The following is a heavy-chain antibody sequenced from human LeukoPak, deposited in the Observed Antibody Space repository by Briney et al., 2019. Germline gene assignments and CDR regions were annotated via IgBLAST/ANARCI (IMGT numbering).Heavy chain of an antibody. CDR1: GYTFTSYG. Sequence: ASVKVSCKASGYTFTSYGISWVRQAPGQGLEWMGWISAYNGNTNYAQKLQGRVTMTTDTSTSTAYMELRSLRSDDTAVCHCARSGYSGYDSRYYYYYGMDVWGKGTTVTVSS. CDR3: ARSGYSGYDSRYYYYYGMDV. CDR2: ISAYNGNT. V-gene: IGHV1-18*04. D-gene: IGHD5-12*01. J-gene: IGHJ6*04.